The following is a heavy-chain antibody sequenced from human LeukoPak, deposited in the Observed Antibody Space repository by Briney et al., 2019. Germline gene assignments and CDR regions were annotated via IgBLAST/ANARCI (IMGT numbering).Heavy chain of an antibody. CDR2: IYSGGST. CDR3: ARDRSYTVLRHYFDY. D-gene: IGHD3-16*02. V-gene: IGHV3-66*01. CDR1: GFTVSSNY. J-gene: IGHJ4*02. Sequence: PGGSLRLSCAASGFTVSSNYMSWVRQAPGKGLEWVSVIYSGGSTYYAGSVKGRFTISRVNSKNTLYLQMNSLRAEDTAVYYCARDRSYTVLRHYFDYWGQGTPVTVSS.